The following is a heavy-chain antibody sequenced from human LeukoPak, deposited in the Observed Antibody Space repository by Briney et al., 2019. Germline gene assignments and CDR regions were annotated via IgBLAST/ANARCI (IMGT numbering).Heavy chain of an antibody. Sequence: PSETLSLTCTVSGGSISSGGYYWSWIRQHPGKGLEWIGYIYYSGSTNYNPSLKSRVTISVDTSKNQFSLKLSSVTAADTAVYYCARAGYYYYGMDVWGQGTTVTVSS. J-gene: IGHJ6*02. CDR2: IYYSGST. CDR3: ARAGYYYYGMDV. CDR1: GGSISSGGYY. D-gene: IGHD1-14*01. V-gene: IGHV4-61*08.